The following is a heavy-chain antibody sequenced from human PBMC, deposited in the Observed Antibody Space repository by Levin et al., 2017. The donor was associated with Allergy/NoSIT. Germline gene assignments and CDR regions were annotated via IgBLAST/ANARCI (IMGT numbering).Heavy chain of an antibody. J-gene: IGHJ4*02. D-gene: IGHD6-19*01. Sequence: TGGSLRLSCAASGFTFSSYWMSWVRQAPGKGLEWVANIKQDGSQKYYVDSVKGRFTISRDNAKNSLYLQMNSLRVEDTAMYYCARDLGGSSGWYGDYWGQGTLVTVSS. CDR3: ARDLGGSSGWYGDY. CDR1: GFTFSSYW. V-gene: IGHV3-7*01. CDR2: IKQDGSQK.